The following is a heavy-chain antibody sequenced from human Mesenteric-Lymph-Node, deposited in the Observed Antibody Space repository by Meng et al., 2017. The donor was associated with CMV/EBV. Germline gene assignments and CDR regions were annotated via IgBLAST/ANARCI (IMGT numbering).Heavy chain of an antibody. CDR3: ARPQEGTVGAEGGFDY. D-gene: IGHD1-26*01. J-gene: IGHJ4*02. V-gene: IGHV1-46*01. CDR1: GYTFTNYY. Sequence: ASVKVSCKASGYTFTNYYIHWVRQGPGQGLEWMGMINPSGGSASYAQKFRGRVTVTRDTSTSTIYMELRSLRSDDTAVYYCARPQEGTVGAEGGFDYWGQGTLVTVSS. CDR2: INPSGGSA.